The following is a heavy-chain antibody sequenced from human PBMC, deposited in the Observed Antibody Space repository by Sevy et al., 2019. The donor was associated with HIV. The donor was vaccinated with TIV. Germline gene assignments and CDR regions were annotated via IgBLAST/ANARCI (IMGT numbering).Heavy chain of an antibody. D-gene: IGHD4-17*01. Sequence: GGSLRLSCAASGFTFSSYAMSWVRQSPGKGLEWVSCIIGSGGRTYYAESVKGRLTISRDNAKNTLYLQMNNLRAEDTAVYYCAKDGHDYGDFYCNYWGQGTLVTVSS. J-gene: IGHJ4*02. CDR1: GFTFSSYA. V-gene: IGHV3-23*01. CDR2: IIGSGGRT. CDR3: AKDGHDYGDFYCNY.